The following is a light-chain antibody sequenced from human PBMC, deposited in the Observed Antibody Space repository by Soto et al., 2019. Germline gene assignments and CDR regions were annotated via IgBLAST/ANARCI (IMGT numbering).Light chain of an antibody. V-gene: IGLV1-40*01. J-gene: IGLJ1*01. CDR3: QSYDSSLSGYV. Sequence: QSVLTQPPSVSGAPGQRVTFSCNGSSSNIGGYDVHWYQQLPGTAPKLLIYANSNRPSGVPDRFSGSKSRSSVSLAITGLQAEDEAEYYCQSYDSSLSGYVFGAGTKLTVL. CDR2: ANS. CDR1: SSNIGGYD.